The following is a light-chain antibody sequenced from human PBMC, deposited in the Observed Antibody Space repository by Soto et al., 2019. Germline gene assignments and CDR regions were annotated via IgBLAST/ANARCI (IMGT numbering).Light chain of an antibody. CDR2: GAS. CDR3: QQTYTIPLT. CDR1: QRISTY. Sequence: DIYMTQSPSSLSASVGDRVTITCRASQRISTYLNWYQQKSGEAPKLLIYGASSLQSGVPSRFSGSGCGTDFTLTTSSLQREDFATYFCQQTYTIPLTFGGGTKVQIK. V-gene: IGKV1-39*01. J-gene: IGKJ4*01.